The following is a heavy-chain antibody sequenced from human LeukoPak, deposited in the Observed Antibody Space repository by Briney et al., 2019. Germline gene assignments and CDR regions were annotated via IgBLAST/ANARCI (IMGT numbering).Heavy chain of an antibody. CDR1: GFTFSNSA. V-gene: IGHV3-23*01. Sequence: GGSLRLSCAASGFTFSNSAMSWVRQAPGKGLEWVSAISGSGGSTYYADSVKGRFTISRDNSKNTLYLQMNSLRAEDTAVYYCAKASGSYYFDYWGQGTLVTVSS. CDR3: AKASGSYYFDY. CDR2: ISGSGGST. J-gene: IGHJ4*02. D-gene: IGHD1-26*01.